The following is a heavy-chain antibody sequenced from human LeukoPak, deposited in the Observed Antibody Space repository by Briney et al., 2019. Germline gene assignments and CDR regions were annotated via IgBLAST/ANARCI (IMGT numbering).Heavy chain of an antibody. D-gene: IGHD1-14*01. CDR3: ARERTGDDFDV. CDR1: GFTFSSSA. J-gene: IGHJ3*01. CDR2: ISNNGGYT. V-gene: IGHV3-23*01. Sequence: GGSLRLSCAASGFTFSSSAMSWVRQAPGKGLECVSAISNNGGYTYYADSVQGRFTISRDNSKSTLCLQMNSLRAEDTAVYYCARERTGDDFDVWGQGTMVTVSS.